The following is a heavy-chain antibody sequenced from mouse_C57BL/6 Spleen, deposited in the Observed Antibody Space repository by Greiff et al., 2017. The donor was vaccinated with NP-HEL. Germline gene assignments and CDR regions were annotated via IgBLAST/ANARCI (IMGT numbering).Heavy chain of an antibody. CDR2: IYPNNGGN. CDR1: GYTFTDYY. Sequence: EVQLQQSGPELVKPGASVKMSCKASGYTFTDYYMPWVKQSHGKSLEWIGYIYPNNGGNGYNQKFKGKATLTVDKSSSTAYMELRSLTSEDSAVYYCATGILYDYDVAFAYWGQGTLVTVSA. J-gene: IGHJ3*01. CDR3: ATGILYDYDVAFAY. V-gene: IGHV1-34*01. D-gene: IGHD2-4*01.